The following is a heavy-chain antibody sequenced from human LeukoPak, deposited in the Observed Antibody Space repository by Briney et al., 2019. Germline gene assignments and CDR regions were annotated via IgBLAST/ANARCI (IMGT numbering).Heavy chain of an antibody. CDR3: ARGGIAVAGQPSDY. CDR2: ISSSSSYT. V-gene: IGHV3-11*06. J-gene: IGHJ4*02. Sequence: GGSLRLSCAASGFTFSDYYMSWIRQAPGKGLEWVSYISSSSSYTNYADSVKGRFTISRDSAKNSLYLQMNSLRAEDTAVYYCARGGIAVAGQPSDYWGQGTLVTVSS. D-gene: IGHD6-19*01. CDR1: GFTFSDYY.